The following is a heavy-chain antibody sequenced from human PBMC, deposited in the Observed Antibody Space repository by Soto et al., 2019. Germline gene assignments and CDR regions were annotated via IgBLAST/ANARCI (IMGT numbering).Heavy chain of an antibody. J-gene: IGHJ4*02. V-gene: IGHV1-18*01. D-gene: IGHD6-19*01. CDR3: ARDEVIAVAGTSPFGY. Sequence: ASVKVSCKASGYTFTSYGISWVRQAPGEGLEWMGWISAYNGNTNYAQKLQGRVTMTTDTSTSTAYMELRSLRSDDTAVYYCARDEVIAVAGTSPFGYWGQGTLVTVS. CDR1: GYTFTSYG. CDR2: ISAYNGNT.